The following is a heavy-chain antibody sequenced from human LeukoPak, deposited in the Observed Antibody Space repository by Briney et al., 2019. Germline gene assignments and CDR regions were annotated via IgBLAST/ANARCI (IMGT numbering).Heavy chain of an antibody. CDR1: GGSIRSYY. J-gene: IGHJ6*03. Sequence: SETLSLTCTVSGGSIRSYYWSWIRQPAGKGLEYIGRFYTSGSTSSNPSLRGRVTMSVDASEYQLSLKLSSVTAADTAVYYCAREVADSSGYWHYYYYMDVWGKGTTVTVSS. CDR3: AREVADSSGYWHYYYYMDV. V-gene: IGHV4-4*07. CDR2: FYTSGST. D-gene: IGHD3-22*01.